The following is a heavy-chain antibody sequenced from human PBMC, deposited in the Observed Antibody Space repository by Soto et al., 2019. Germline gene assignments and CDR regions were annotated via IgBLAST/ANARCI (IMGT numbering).Heavy chain of an antibody. J-gene: IGHJ2*01. V-gene: IGHV4-31*03. Sequence: QVQLQESGPGLVKPSQTLSLTCTVSGDSISSGGHYWSWIRQHPGKGLEWLAYIYYSRGTFYNPSPRGRLTRSLDTSNNQFSLRLTSVTAADTAVYYCARDGLLTGTTRWYFDLWGRGTLVTVSS. CDR3: ARDGLLTGTTRWYFDL. CDR2: IYYSRGT. D-gene: IGHD1-7*01. CDR1: GDSISSGGHY.